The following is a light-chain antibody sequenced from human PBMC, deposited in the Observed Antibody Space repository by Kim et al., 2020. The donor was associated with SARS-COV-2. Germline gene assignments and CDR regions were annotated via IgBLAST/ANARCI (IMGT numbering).Light chain of an antibody. CDR3: QQYGSSPRT. V-gene: IGKV3-20*01. CDR1: EGVSGGG. Sequence: GGRAGRACGGGEGVSGGGVAGCEERPGRARRLRVYGASSRATGIPDRFSGSGYGTDFTLTSSRREPEGCAVYYCQQYGSSPRTFGQGTTVDIK. CDR2: GAS. J-gene: IGKJ1*01.